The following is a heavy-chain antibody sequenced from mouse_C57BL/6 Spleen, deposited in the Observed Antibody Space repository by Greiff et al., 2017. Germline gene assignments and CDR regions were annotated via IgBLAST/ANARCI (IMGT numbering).Heavy chain of an antibody. CDR2: IDPETGGT. Sequence: QVQLQQPGAELVRPGASVTLSCKASGYTFTDYEMHWVKQTPVHGLEWIGAIDPETGGTAYNQKFKGKAILTADKSSSTAYMELRSLTSEDSAVYYCTPYYYGSSHFADWGQGTLVTVSA. D-gene: IGHD1-1*01. J-gene: IGHJ3*01. CDR1: GYTFTDYE. V-gene: IGHV1-15*01. CDR3: TPYYYGSSHFAD.